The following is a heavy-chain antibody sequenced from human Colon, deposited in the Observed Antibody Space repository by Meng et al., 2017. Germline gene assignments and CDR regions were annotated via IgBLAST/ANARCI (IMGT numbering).Heavy chain of an antibody. Sequence: VRLVHLGSEFRSPGASVKLSCKASGYPFTDCYVHWVRQAPGQGLEWMGRIIPSSGVANSAQKFQGRVTLTWDTSISTAYMELSSLRSDDTAIYYCARDGGNYDFDYWGQGTLVTVSS. CDR2: IIPSSGVA. CDR1: GYPFTDCY. D-gene: IGHD1-7*01. J-gene: IGHJ4*02. CDR3: ARDGGNYDFDY. V-gene: IGHV1-2*06.